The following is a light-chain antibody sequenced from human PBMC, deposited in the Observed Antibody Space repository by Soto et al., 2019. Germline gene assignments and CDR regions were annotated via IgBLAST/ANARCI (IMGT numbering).Light chain of an antibody. J-gene: IGKJ5*01. CDR2: GAS. CDR1: QGVTSNY. CDR3: QQYGTSSPTT. V-gene: IGKV3-20*01. Sequence: EIVLTQSPGTLSLSPGVRATLSCRASQGVTSNYVAWYQQRPGQAPRLLMYGASNRATGIPDRFSGDGDGTDFTLYIIRLEPEDFAMYYCQQYGTSSPTTFGQGTRLEIE.